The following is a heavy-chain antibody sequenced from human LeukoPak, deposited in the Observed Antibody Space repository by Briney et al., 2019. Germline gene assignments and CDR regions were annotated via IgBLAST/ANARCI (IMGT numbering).Heavy chain of an antibody. CDR1: GYTFTGYY. Sequence: GASVKVSCKASGYTFTGYYMHWVRQAPGQGLEWMGWINPNSGGTNYAQKFQGRVTMTEDTSTDTAYMELSSLRSEDTAVYYCATVSPYCSSTSCYKTYYYMDVWGKGTTVTISS. CDR2: INPNSGGT. CDR3: ATVSPYCSSTSCYKTYYYMDV. D-gene: IGHD2-2*02. V-gene: IGHV1-2*02. J-gene: IGHJ6*03.